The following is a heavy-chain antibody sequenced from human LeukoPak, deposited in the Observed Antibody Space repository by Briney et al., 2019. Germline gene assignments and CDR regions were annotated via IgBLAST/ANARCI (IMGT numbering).Heavy chain of an antibody. J-gene: IGHJ5*02. V-gene: IGHV4-4*07. CDR2: IYTSGST. Sequence: SETLSLTCTVSGGSISSYYWSWIRQPAGKGLEWIGRIYTSGSTNYNPSLKSRVTMSVDTSKNQFSLKLSSVTAADTAVYYCARDYYDSSGYYPQNWFDPWGQGTLVTVSS. CDR3: ARDYYDSSGYYPQNWFDP. D-gene: IGHD3-22*01. CDR1: GGSISSYY.